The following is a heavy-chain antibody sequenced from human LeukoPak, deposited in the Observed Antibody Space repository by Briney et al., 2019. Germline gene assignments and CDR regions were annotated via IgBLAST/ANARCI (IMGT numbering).Heavy chain of an antibody. J-gene: IGHJ4*02. CDR2: ISSSSSYI. CDR3: ARDLHGDYLFDY. CDR1: GFSISTFE. D-gene: IGHD4-17*01. Sequence: PGGSLRLSCAASGFSISTFEMNWVRQAPGKGLEWVSSISSSSSYIYYADSVKGRFTISRDNAKNSLYLQMNSLRAEDTAVYYCARDLHGDYLFDYWGQGTLVTVSS. V-gene: IGHV3-21*01.